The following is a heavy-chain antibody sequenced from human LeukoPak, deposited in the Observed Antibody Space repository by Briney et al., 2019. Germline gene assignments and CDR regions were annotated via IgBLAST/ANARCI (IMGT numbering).Heavy chain of an antibody. Sequence: GGSLRLSCAASGFTFSSYSMNWVRQAPGKGLEWVSYISSSSSTIYYADSVKGRFTISRDNAKNSLYLQMNSLRAEDTAVYYCARDLMGATHYFQHWGQGTLVTVSS. D-gene: IGHD1-26*01. CDR2: ISSSSSTI. V-gene: IGHV3-48*01. J-gene: IGHJ1*01. CDR3: ARDLMGATHYFQH. CDR1: GFTFSSYS.